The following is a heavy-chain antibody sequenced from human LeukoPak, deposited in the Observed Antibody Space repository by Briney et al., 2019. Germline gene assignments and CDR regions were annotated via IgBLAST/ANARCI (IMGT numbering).Heavy chain of an antibody. V-gene: IGHV4-4*09. Sequence: ETLSLTCTVSGGSISSYYWSWIRQPPGKGLEWIGYIYTSGSTNYNPSLKSRVTMSVDTSKNQFSLKLSSVTAADTAVYYCARDRCSSTSCYGPLEYNWFDPWGQGTLVTVSS. D-gene: IGHD2-2*01. J-gene: IGHJ5*02. CDR1: GGSISSYY. CDR3: ARDRCSSTSCYGPLEYNWFDP. CDR2: IYTSGST.